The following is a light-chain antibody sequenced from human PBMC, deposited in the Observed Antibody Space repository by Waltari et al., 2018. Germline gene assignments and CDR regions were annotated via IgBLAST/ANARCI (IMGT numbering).Light chain of an antibody. CDR3: QQNFRFPYT. CDR1: QSISTY. Sequence: DIQMTQSPSSLSASVGARVSITCRASQSISTYINWYQQKPGRAPKLLIDSISRLQSGVPSRFSGSGSGADFTLTISSLHPEDFATYYCQQNFRFPYTFGQGTKLEIK. V-gene: IGKV1-39*01. CDR2: SIS. J-gene: IGKJ2*01.